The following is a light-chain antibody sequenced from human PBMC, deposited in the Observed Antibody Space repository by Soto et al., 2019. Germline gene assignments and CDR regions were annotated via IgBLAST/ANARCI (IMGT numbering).Light chain of an antibody. V-gene: IGLV2-14*01. CDR3: SSYTSSSTLYV. J-gene: IGLJ1*01. CDR1: SSDVGGYNY. Sequence: QSALTQPASVSGSPGQSITISCTGTSSDVGGYNYVSWYQQHPGKAPKLMIYDVSNRPSGVSNRFSGSKSGNTASLTISALQAEDEADYYCSSYTSSSTLYVFGTGTQLTVL. CDR2: DVS.